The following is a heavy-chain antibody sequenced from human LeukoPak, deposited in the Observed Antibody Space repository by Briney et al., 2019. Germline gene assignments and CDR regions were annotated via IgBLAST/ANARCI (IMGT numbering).Heavy chain of an antibody. CDR3: AREGYSYGYFDY. CDR2: IYYSGST. V-gene: IGHV4-59*01. J-gene: IGHJ4*02. D-gene: IGHD5-18*01. CDR1: GGSISSYY. Sequence: SETLSLTCTVSGGSISSYYWSWIRQPPGKGLEWIGYIYYSGSTNYNPSLKSRVTISVDTSKNQFSLKLGSVTAADTAVYYCAREGYSYGYFDYWGLGTLVTVSS.